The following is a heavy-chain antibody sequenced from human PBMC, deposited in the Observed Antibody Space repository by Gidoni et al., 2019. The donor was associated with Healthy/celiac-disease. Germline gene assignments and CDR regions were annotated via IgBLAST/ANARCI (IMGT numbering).Heavy chain of an antibody. J-gene: IGHJ4*02. CDR3: ARRSRYSGSYVTDY. CDR1: GGSISSYY. CDR2: IYYSGST. V-gene: IGHV4-59*08. D-gene: IGHD1-26*01. Sequence: QVQLQESGPGLVKPSETLSLTCTVSGGSISSYYWSWIRQPPGKGLEWIGYIYYSGSTNYNPSLKSRVTISVDTSKNQFSLKLSSVTAADTAVYYCARRSRYSGSYVTDYWGQGTLVTVSS.